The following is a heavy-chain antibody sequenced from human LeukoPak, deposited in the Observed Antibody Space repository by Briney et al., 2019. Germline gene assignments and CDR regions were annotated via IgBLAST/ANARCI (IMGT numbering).Heavy chain of an antibody. Sequence: SETLSLTCTVSGGSITSDNYYWGWMRQTPGKGLDWIGSIYDSASTNYNPSLKSLVTISLDTYKNQVTLRLTAVTAADTAVYYCARCRDGGRGEAADYWGQGTLVTVSS. CDR3: ARCRDGGRGEAADY. D-gene: IGHD4-23*01. CDR2: IYDSAST. V-gene: IGHV4-39*06. CDR1: GGSITSDNYY. J-gene: IGHJ4*02.